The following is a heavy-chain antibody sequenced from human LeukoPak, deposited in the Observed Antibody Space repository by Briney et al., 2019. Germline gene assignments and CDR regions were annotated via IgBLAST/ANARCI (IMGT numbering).Heavy chain of an antibody. CDR2: IYHSGST. V-gene: IGHV4-38-2*02. Sequence: PSETLSLTCTVSGYSISSGYYWGWIRQPPGKGLEWIGSIYHSGSTYYNPSLKTRVTISVDKSKNQFSLKLSSVTAADTAVYYCARASHDYGDYSHFDYWGQGTLVTASS. CDR3: ARASHDYGDYSHFDY. CDR1: GYSISSGYY. D-gene: IGHD4-17*01. J-gene: IGHJ4*02.